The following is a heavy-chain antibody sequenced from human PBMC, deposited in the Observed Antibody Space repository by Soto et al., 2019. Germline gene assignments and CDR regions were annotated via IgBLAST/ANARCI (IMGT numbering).Heavy chain of an antibody. J-gene: IGHJ6*02. CDR2: IYSGGST. CDR3: ARVVAGYPPYYYYYGMDV. CDR1: GFTVSSNY. Sequence: QSGGSLRLSCAASGFTVSSNYMSWVRQAPGKGLEWVSVIYSGGSTYYADSVKGRFTISRDNSKNTLYLQMNSLRAEDTAVYYCARVVAGYPPYYYYYGMDVWGQGTTVTVSS. V-gene: IGHV3-53*01. D-gene: IGHD6-19*01.